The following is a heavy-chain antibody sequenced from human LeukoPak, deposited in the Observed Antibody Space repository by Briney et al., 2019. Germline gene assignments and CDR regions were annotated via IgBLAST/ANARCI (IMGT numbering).Heavy chain of an antibody. V-gene: IGHV3-11*04. CDR2: ISSSGSTM. CDR3: ARVSKGWYFFD. CDR1: GFTFSDYY. J-gene: IGHJ4*02. Sequence: PGGSLRLSCAASGFTFSDYYMSWIRQAPGKGLEWISYISSSGSTMYYADSVKGRFTISRDNAKNSLYLQMNSLRADDTAVYYCARVSKGWYFFDWGRGTLVSVSS. D-gene: IGHD6-19*01.